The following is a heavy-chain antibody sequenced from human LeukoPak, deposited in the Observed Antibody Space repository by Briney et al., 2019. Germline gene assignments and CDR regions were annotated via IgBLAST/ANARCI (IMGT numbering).Heavy chain of an antibody. V-gene: IGHV4-39*07. Sequence: SETLSLTCTVSGGSISSSSYYWGWIRQPPGKGLEWIGSIYYSGSTYYNPSLKSRVTISVDTSKNQFSLKLSSVTAADTAVYYCALIAVAGGWFDPWGQGTLVTVSS. CDR1: GGSISSSSYY. D-gene: IGHD6-19*01. J-gene: IGHJ5*02. CDR2: IYYSGST. CDR3: ALIAVAGGWFDP.